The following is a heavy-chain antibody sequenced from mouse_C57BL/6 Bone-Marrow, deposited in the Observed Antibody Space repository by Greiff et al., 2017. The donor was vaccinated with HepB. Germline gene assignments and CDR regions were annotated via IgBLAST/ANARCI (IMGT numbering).Heavy chain of an antibody. CDR1: GYSFTGYY. Sequence: EVQLQQSGPELVKPGASVKISCKASGYSFTGYYMNWVKQSPEKSLEWIGEINPSTGGTTYNQKFKAKATLTVDKSSSTAYMQLKSLTSEDSAVYYCARSWEGLYYYGSSPYFDYWGQGTTLTVSS. CDR3: ARSWEGLYYYGSSPYFDY. CDR2: INPSTGGT. J-gene: IGHJ2*01. D-gene: IGHD1-1*01. V-gene: IGHV1-42*01.